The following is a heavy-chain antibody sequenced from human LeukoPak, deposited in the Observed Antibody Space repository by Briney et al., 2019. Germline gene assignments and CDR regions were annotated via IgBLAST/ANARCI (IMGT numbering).Heavy chain of an antibody. CDR1: GGSISSHY. D-gene: IGHD3-22*01. J-gene: IGHJ4*02. Sequence: SETLSLTCTVSGGSISSHYWSWIRQPPGKGLEWIGYIYYSGSTNYNPSLKSRVTISVDTSKNQFSLKLSSGTAADTAVYYCAREQSPGYDSRGYYWFDYWGQGTLVTVSS. CDR2: IYYSGST. V-gene: IGHV4-59*11. CDR3: AREQSPGYDSRGYYWFDY.